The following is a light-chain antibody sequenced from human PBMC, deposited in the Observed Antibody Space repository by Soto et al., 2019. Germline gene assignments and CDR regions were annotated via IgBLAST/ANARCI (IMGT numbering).Light chain of an antibody. Sequence: EIVLTQSPGTLSLSPGERATLSCRASQSVSSSYLAWYQQKPGQGPRLLIYGASSRATGIPDRFSGSGSGQDFTLTISRLEPEDFAVYYCQQYGSSLWTFGQGTKVEIK. CDR3: QQYGSSLWT. CDR2: GAS. J-gene: IGKJ1*01. CDR1: QSVSSSY. V-gene: IGKV3-20*01.